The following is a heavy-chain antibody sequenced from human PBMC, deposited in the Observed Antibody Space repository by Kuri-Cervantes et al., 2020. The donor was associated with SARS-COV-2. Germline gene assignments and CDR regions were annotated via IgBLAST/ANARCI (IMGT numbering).Heavy chain of an antibody. Sequence: ESLKISCAVSGYSISSGYYWGWIRQPPGKGLEWIGSIYYSGSTYYNPSLKSRVTISVDTSKNQFSLKLSSVTAADAAVYYCARDVVTGNRVGPTSDAFDIWGQGTMVTVSS. CDR3: ARDVVTGNRVGPTSDAFDI. J-gene: IGHJ3*02. V-gene: IGHV4-38-2*02. D-gene: IGHD1-20*01. CDR1: GYSISSGYY. CDR2: IYYSGST.